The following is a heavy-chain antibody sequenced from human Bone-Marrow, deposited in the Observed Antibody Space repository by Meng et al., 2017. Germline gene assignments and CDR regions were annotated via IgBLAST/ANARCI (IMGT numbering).Heavy chain of an antibody. D-gene: IGHD5-24*01. CDR1: GASITISHW. J-gene: IGHJ4*02. CDR3: ATQESRDGHSPY. Sequence: QVPLQASGPGLVEPSGTLSLTRTVSGASITISHWFTWVRQPPGKGLEWIGETYHSGTTTYSPSLKSRVTISIDKSRNHFSLKLTSVTAADTAIYYCATQESRDGHSPYWGQGTLVTVSS. V-gene: IGHV4-4*02. CDR2: TYHSGTT.